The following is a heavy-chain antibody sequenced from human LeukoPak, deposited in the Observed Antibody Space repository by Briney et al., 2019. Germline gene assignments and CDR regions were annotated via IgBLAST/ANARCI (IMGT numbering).Heavy chain of an antibody. CDR2: IYPDDSDT. Sequence: GSLKISCKGSGYSFTSYWIAWVRQKPGKGLEWMGIIYPDDSDTRYSPSFEGQVTISADKSISAAYLQWSSLRASDTAMYYCARSAGDCSKGVCYSYNWFDPWGQGTLVTVSS. CDR3: ARSAGDCSKGVCYSYNWFDP. V-gene: IGHV5-51*01. CDR1: GYSFTSYW. J-gene: IGHJ5*02. D-gene: IGHD2-8*01.